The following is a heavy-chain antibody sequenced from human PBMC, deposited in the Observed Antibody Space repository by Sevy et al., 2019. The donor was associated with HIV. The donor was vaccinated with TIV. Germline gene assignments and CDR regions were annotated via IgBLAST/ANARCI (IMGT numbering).Heavy chain of an antibody. CDR3: AGRRLYYDRRYMDV. CDR2: INHSGST. Sequence: SETLSLTCAVYGGSFSGYYWSWIRQPPGKGLEWIGEINHSGSTNYNPSLKSRVTISVETSKNQFSLKLSTVTAADTAVYYCAGRRLYYDRRYMDVWGKGTTVTVSS. V-gene: IGHV4-34*01. CDR1: GGSFSGYY. D-gene: IGHD3-22*01. J-gene: IGHJ6*03.